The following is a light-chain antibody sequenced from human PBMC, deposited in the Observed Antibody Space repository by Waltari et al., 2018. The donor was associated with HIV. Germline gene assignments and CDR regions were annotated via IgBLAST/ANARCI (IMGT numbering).Light chain of an antibody. CDR3: QQYNNWPYT. CDR2: AAS. V-gene: IGKV3-15*01. J-gene: IGKJ2*01. Sequence: EIVMTQSPATLSVSPGERATLSCRASQNFSSSLAWYQHKPGLAPRLLIYAASTRATGIPAKFSGSGSGTDFTLTIRSLQSEDFAIYYCQQYNNWPYTFGQGTKLEFK. CDR1: QNFSSS.